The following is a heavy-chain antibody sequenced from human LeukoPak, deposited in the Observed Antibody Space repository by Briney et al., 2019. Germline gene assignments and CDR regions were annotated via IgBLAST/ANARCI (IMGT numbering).Heavy chain of an antibody. CDR3: ARGQTYYYDSSGYGYFQH. J-gene: IGHJ1*01. Sequence: SETLSLTCTVSGGSISSYYWSWIRQPAGKGLEWIGRIYTSGSTNYNPSLKSRVTISVDTSKNQFSLKLSSVTAADTAVYYCARGQTYYYDSSGYGYFQHWGQGTLVTVSS. CDR2: IYTSGST. CDR1: GGSISSYY. D-gene: IGHD3-22*01. V-gene: IGHV4-4*07.